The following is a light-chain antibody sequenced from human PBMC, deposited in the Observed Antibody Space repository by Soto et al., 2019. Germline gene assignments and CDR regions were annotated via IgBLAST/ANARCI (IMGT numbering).Light chain of an antibody. Sequence: QSVLTQPPSVSGSPGQSVTISCTGTSSDIGSYNRVSWYQQTPGTAPKLMIYEVSNRPSGVPDRFSGSKSGNTASLTISGLQAEDEADYYCSSYTSSSPVVFGGGTKVTVL. CDR1: SSDIGSYNR. CDR2: EVS. CDR3: SSYTSSSPVV. V-gene: IGLV2-18*02. J-gene: IGLJ2*01.